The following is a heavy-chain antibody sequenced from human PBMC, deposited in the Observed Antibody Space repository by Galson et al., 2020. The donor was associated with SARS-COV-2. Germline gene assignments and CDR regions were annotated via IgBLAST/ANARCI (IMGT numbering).Heavy chain of an antibody. CDR2: PYHSGST. D-gene: IGHD3-22*01. V-gene: IGHV4-38-2*02. CDR1: GYSISSGSF. Sequence: SETLSLTCTVSGYSISSGSFWGWIRRPPGKGLEWIGSPYHSGSTHYNPPLKTRATISVDTSKNQFSLRLSSVTAADTAVYYCAREFQGGYYDTSCRPLGWDFDLWGRGTLVTVSS. CDR3: AREFQGGYYDTSCRPLGWDFDL. J-gene: IGHJ2*01.